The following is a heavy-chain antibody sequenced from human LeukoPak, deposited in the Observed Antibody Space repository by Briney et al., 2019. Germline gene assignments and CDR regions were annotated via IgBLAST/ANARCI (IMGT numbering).Heavy chain of an antibody. J-gene: IGHJ4*02. CDR2: IYYSGST. CDR1: GGSISSYY. Sequence: SETLSLTCTVSGGSISSYYWSWIRQPPGKGLEWIGYIYYSGSTNYNPSLKSRVTISVDTSKNQFSLKLSSVTAADTAVYYCARSRYGDLDSWGQGTLVTVSS. D-gene: IGHD4-17*01. V-gene: IGHV4-59*08. CDR3: ARSRYGDLDS.